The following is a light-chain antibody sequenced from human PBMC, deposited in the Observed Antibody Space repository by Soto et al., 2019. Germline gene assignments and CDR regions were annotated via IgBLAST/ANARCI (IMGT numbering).Light chain of an antibody. Sequence: EIVLTQSPDTLSLSPGERATLSCRASQSVDSSYLAWYQQTPGQAPRLLMYGASNRATGIPARFSGSGSGTDFTLTINSLQTEDFAVYYCQQYGNSPPTFGQGTKVDIK. CDR3: QQYGNSPPT. CDR1: QSVDSSY. V-gene: IGKV3-20*01. J-gene: IGKJ1*01. CDR2: GAS.